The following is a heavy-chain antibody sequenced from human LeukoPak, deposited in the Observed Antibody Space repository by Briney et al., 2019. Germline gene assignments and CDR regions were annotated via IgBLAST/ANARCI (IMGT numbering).Heavy chain of an antibody. V-gene: IGHV3-66*01. D-gene: IGHD1-26*01. Sequence: GGSLRLSCAASGFTVSSNYMSWVRQAPGKGLEWVSVIYSGGNTYYADSVKGRFTISRDNSKNTVSLQMNSLRDEDTAVYFCAVSRIVGAVDVFDMWGQGTMVTVS. CDR2: IYSGGNT. J-gene: IGHJ3*02. CDR3: AVSRIVGAVDVFDM. CDR1: GFTVSSNY.